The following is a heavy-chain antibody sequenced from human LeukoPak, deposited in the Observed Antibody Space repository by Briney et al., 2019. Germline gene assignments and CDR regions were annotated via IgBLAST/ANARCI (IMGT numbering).Heavy chain of an antibody. Sequence: GGSLRLYCAAPGFSFSSNWMGWVRQAPGKGLEWVAHIKRDGSQKYYLDSVKGRFTISRDNAKNSLYLQMNSLRVEDTAVYYCARLGLEVGGPNWFDPWGQGTLVTVSS. J-gene: IGHJ5*02. V-gene: IGHV3-7*01. CDR1: GFSFSSNW. CDR3: ARLGLEVGGPNWFDP. CDR2: IKRDGSQK. D-gene: IGHD1-1*01.